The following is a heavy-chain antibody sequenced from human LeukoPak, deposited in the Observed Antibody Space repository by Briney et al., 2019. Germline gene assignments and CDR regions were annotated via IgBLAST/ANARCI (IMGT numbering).Heavy chain of an antibody. Sequence: GGSLRLSCAASGFTFSSYSMNWVRQAPGKGVEWVSSISRSSSYIYYADSVKGRFTISRDKDKKSMYVQMNRQRAEDTAVYYCARDQGDSPPAARRRPFHYWGQGTLATVSS. V-gene: IGHV3-21*01. J-gene: IGHJ4*02. D-gene: IGHD6-6*01. CDR3: ARDQGDSPPAARRRPFHY. CDR2: ISRSSSYI. CDR1: GFTFSSYS.